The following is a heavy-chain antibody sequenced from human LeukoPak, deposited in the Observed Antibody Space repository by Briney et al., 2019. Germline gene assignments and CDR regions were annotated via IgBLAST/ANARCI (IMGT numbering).Heavy chain of an antibody. CDR3: ARRFRYSSSSYYYYYYMDV. Sequence: PSETLSLTCTVSGYSISSGYYWGWIRQPPGKGLEWIGSIYHSGSTYYNPSLKSRVTISVDTSKNQFSLKLSSVTAADTAVYYCARRFRYSSSSYYYYYYMDVWGKGTTVTVSS. V-gene: IGHV4-38-2*02. CDR2: IYHSGST. CDR1: GYSISSGYY. J-gene: IGHJ6*03. D-gene: IGHD6-6*01.